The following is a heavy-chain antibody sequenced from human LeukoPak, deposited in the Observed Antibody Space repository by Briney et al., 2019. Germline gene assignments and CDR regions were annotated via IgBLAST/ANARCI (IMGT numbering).Heavy chain of an antibody. D-gene: IGHD3-10*01. CDR2: MSYDGSNK. CDR1: GFTFSTYS. V-gene: IGHV3-30*04. CDR3: ARDFGGSGSYYIGLDY. J-gene: IGHJ4*02. Sequence: GRSLRLSCVASGFTFSTYSMHWVRQAPGKGLEWVAVMSYDGSNKYYADSVKGRFTVSRDNSKNTLYLQMNSLRDEDTAVYYCARDFGGSGSYYIGLDYWGQGTLVTVSS.